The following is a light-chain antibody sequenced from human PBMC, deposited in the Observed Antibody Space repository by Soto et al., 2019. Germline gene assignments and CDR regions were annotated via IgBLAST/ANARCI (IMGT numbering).Light chain of an antibody. J-gene: IGLJ1*01. Sequence: QSALTQPASVSGSPGQSITISCTGTSSDFGSYNLVSWYQQHPGKAPKLMIYEVSKRPSGVSNRFSGSKSGNTASLTISGLQAEDEADYYCSSYAGSSTFYVFGTGTKVTVL. CDR3: SSYAGSSTFYV. V-gene: IGLV2-23*02. CDR2: EVS. CDR1: SSDFGSYNL.